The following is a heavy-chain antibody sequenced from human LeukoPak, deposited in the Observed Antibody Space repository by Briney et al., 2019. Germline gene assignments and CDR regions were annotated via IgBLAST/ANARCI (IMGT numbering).Heavy chain of an antibody. Sequence: ASVKVSCTASGYTFTGYYMHWVRQAPGQGLEWMGWINPNSGGTNYAQKFQGRVTMTRDTSTSTVYMELSSLRSEDTAVYYCARRTGTTQDYWGQGTLVTVSS. CDR2: INPNSGGT. D-gene: IGHD1-1*01. J-gene: IGHJ4*02. CDR1: GYTFTGYY. V-gene: IGHV1-2*02. CDR3: ARRTGTTQDY.